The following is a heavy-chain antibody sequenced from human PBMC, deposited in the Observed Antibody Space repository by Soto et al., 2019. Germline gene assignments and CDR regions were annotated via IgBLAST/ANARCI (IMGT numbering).Heavy chain of an antibody. CDR3: ARGQISYGSGVFDL. V-gene: IGHV3-7*04. CDR2: IRQDASEK. J-gene: IGHJ2*01. CDR1: GFTFSSYW. D-gene: IGHD3-10*01. Sequence: EVQVVESGGGLVQPGGSLRLSCAASGFTFSSYWMSWVRQAPGTGLEWVANIRQDASEKYFVDSVKGRFTISRDNAKNSLYLQMNSLRAEDTAVYYCARGQISYGSGVFDLWGRGTLVTVSS.